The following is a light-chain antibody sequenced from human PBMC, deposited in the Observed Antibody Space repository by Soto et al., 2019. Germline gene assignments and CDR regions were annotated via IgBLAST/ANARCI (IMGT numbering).Light chain of an antibody. Sequence: QSALTQPPSASGSPGPSVTISCTGTSNDIGAYNYVSWYQQHPGKAPKLLIYEVFRRPSGVPDRFSGSRSGNTASLTVSGLQPEDEADYYCSSYAGRETGVFGTGTKVTVL. V-gene: IGLV2-8*01. CDR2: EVF. CDR1: SNDIGAYNY. CDR3: SSYAGRETGV. J-gene: IGLJ1*01.